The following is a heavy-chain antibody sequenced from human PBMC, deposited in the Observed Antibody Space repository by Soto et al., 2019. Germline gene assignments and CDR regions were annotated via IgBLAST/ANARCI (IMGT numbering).Heavy chain of an antibody. CDR1: GGSFSGYY. Sequence: SETLSLTCAVYGGSFSGYYWSWIRQPPGKGLEWIGEINHSGSTNYNPSLKSRVTISVDTSKNQFSLKLSSVTAADTAVYYCARGPITMVRGVIRYYYYYMDVWGKGTTVTVSS. CDR3: ARGPITMVRGVIRYYYYYMDV. D-gene: IGHD3-10*01. J-gene: IGHJ6*03. V-gene: IGHV4-34*01. CDR2: INHSGST.